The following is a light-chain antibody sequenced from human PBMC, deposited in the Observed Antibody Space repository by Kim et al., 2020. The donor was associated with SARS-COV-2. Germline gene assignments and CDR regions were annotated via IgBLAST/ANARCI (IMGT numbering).Light chain of an antibody. Sequence: DIELTQSPSSLSASVGDRVTITCQTNRDISNYLNWYQQKPGKAPKLLIYAASNLNTGAPSRFSGSGSGTDYTFTISSLQPEDVAIYYCQRYDSLMFTFGQGTKLVI. J-gene: IGKJ2*01. V-gene: IGKV1-33*01. CDR1: RDISNY. CDR3: QRYDSLMFT. CDR2: AAS.